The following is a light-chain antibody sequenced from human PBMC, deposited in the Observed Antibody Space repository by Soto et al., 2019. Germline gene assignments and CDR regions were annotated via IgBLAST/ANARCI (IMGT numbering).Light chain of an antibody. Sequence: EVVLTQSPATLSLSPGERATLSCRASQSVSSYLAWYQQQSGQAPRLLIYDASNRSPGIPARFRGSGSGTDFNLTISSLEPEDLAVYYCQQRNFWPFLFGQGTKLEIK. CDR2: DAS. CDR1: QSVSSY. V-gene: IGKV3-11*01. CDR3: QQRNFWPFL. J-gene: IGKJ2*01.